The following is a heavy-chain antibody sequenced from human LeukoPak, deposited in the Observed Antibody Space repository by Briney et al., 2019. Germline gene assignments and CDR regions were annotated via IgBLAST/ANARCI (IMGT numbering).Heavy chain of an antibody. D-gene: IGHD6-13*01. CDR1: GGTFSSYA. V-gene: IGHV1-69*13. CDR2: IIPIFGTA. Sequence: ASVKVSCKASGGTFSSYAISWVRQAPGQGLEWMGGIIPIFGTANYAQKFRGRVTITADESTSTAYMELSSLRSEDTAVYYCARVEDGIAPYYYYYMDVWGKGTTVTVSS. CDR3: ARVEDGIAPYYYYYMDV. J-gene: IGHJ6*03.